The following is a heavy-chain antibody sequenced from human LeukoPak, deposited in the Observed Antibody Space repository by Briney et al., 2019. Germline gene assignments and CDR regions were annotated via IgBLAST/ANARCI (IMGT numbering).Heavy chain of an antibody. J-gene: IGHJ4*02. D-gene: IGHD2-21*01. V-gene: IGHV4-59*01. Sequence: SETLSLTCTVSGGSISSYYWSWIRQPPGKGLEWIGNIYYSGSTNYNPSLKSRVTISVDTSKNQFSLKLSSVTAADTAVYYCARAENTCGGDCFSFDYWGQGTLVTVSS. CDR2: IYYSGST. CDR1: GGSISSYY. CDR3: ARAENTCGGDCFSFDY.